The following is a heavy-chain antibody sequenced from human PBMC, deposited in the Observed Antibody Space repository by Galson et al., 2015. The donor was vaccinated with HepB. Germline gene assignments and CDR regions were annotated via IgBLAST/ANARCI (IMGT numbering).Heavy chain of an antibody. CDR2: ISYSGST. Sequence: SETLSLTCTVSGGSVGSGSYSWSWIRQPPGRGLEWIGDISYSGSTNYNPSLKSRVTISADTSKNQFSLKLTSVAAADTAVYYCARDSAFHDSSVDSWGQGTQVTVSS. V-gene: IGHV4-61*01. D-gene: IGHD3-22*01. CDR1: GGSVGSGSYS. J-gene: IGHJ4*02. CDR3: ARDSAFHDSSVDS.